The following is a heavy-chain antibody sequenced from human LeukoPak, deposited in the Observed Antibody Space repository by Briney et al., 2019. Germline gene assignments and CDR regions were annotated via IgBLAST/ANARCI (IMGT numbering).Heavy chain of an antibody. D-gene: IGHD5-12*01. V-gene: IGHV5-51*01. CDR3: ARLSVGIVATMDHYYFDY. Sequence: GESLKISCKGSGYSFTSYWIGWVRQMPGKGLEWMGMIYPGDSDTRYSPSFQGQVTISADKSISTAYLQWSSLKASDTAMYYCARLSVGIVATMDHYYFDYWGQGTLVTVSS. J-gene: IGHJ4*02. CDR1: GYSFTSYW. CDR2: IYPGDSDT.